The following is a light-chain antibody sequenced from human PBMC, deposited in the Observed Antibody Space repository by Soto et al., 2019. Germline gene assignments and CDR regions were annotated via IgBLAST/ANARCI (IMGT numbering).Light chain of an antibody. CDR2: DAS. CDR3: KQFNSYPRT. CDR1: QGISSA. J-gene: IGKJ3*01. V-gene: IGKV1-13*02. Sequence: AIQLTQSPSSLPASVGDRVTITCRASQGISSALAWYQQKPGQAPKLLIYDASSLESGVPSRFSGSEFGTDFTLTISSLQPEDFATYYYKQFNSYPRTFGPGTKVDIK.